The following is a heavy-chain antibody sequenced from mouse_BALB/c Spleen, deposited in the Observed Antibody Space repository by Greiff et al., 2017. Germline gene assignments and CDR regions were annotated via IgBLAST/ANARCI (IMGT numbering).Heavy chain of an antibody. Sequence: QVQLKESGPGLVAPSQSLSITCTVSGFSLTSYGVHWVRQPPGKGLEWLGVIWAGGSTNYNSALMSRLSISKDNSKSQVFLKMNSLQTDDTAMYYCARDRSITTAAFAYWGQGTLVTVSA. CDR3: ARDRSITTAAFAY. CDR1: GFSLTSYG. J-gene: IGHJ3*01. V-gene: IGHV2-9*02. CDR2: IWAGGST. D-gene: IGHD1-2*01.